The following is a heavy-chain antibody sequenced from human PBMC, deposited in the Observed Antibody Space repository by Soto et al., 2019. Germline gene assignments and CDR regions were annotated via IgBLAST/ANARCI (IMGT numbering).Heavy chain of an antibody. CDR1: GGSISSGGY. CDR2: IYGSGIT. CDR3: ARDRGSYGMDV. Sequence: QVQLQESGPGLVKPSETLSLTCTVSGGSISSGGYWTWVRQRPGKGLEWIGYIYGSGITYYSPSLVSRGSILMDTSKNQFSLKMTSVTAADTAVYFCARDRGSYGMDVWGQGTTVTVSS. J-gene: IGHJ6*02. V-gene: IGHV4-31*03.